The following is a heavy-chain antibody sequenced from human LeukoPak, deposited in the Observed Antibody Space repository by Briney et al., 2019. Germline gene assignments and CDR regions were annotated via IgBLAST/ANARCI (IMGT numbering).Heavy chain of an antibody. CDR3: AKGGDGYNYYFDY. J-gene: IGHJ4*02. Sequence: GGSLRLSCAASGFTFSSYAMSWVRQAPGKGLEWVSIVSGGGGRTNYADSVKGRFTISRDNSKNTLYLQMNSLRAEDTAVYYCAKGGDGYNYYFDYWGQETLVTVSS. CDR2: VSGGGGRT. D-gene: IGHD5-24*01. CDR1: GFTFSSYA. V-gene: IGHV3-23*01.